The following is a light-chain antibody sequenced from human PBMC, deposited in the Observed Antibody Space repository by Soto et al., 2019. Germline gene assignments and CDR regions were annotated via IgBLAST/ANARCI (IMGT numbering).Light chain of an antibody. CDR1: QSINNW. J-gene: IGKJ4*01. CDR2: KTS. Sequence: DIQMTQSPSTLSASVGDRVTITCRASQSINNWLAWYQQKPGKAPKLLIYKTSDLESGVPSRFSGSGSGTEFSLTISSLQHDDFATYYCKQYKSFSLTFGGGTRVEVK. CDR3: KQYKSFSLT. V-gene: IGKV1-5*03.